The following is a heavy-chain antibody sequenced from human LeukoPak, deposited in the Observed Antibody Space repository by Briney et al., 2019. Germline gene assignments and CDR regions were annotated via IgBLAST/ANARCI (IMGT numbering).Heavy chain of an antibody. CDR3: ARDYYGGHNLYNFDF. CDR1: GYTFTNYY. CDR2: INPSGGRT. J-gene: IGHJ4*02. Sequence: ASVKVSCKASGYTFTNYYTHWVRQAPGQGLEWMGMINPSGGRTTYAKKFQGRVTMTRDTSTNTVYTELSSLRSDDTAVYYCARDYYGGHNLYNFDFWGQGTRVIVSS. D-gene: IGHD3-10*01. V-gene: IGHV1-46*01.